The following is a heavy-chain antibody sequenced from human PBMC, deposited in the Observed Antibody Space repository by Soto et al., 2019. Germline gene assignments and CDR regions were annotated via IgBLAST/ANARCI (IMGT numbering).Heavy chain of an antibody. V-gene: IGHV4-38-2*02. CDR3: VRDNDSSSYYDP. D-gene: IGHD3-22*01. CDR1: GYSISNGYY. Sequence: LSLTCTVSGYSISNGYYWGWIRQPPGKGLESIGNVYGSGRTYYNPSLKGRVAISVDTSKNQFSLRLSSVTAADTAVYYCVRDNDSSSYYDPWGQGTLVTVSS. J-gene: IGHJ5*02. CDR2: VYGSGRT.